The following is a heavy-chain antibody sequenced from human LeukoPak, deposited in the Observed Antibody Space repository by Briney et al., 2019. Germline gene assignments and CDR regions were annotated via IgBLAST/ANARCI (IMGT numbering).Heavy chain of an antibody. D-gene: IGHD6-13*01. CDR1: GYTFTSYL. Sequence: ASVKVSCKASGYTFTSYLISWVRQAPGQGLEWMGWISPYMGNTNYAQRLQGRVTMTTETSTSTAYMELRSLRSDDTAVYYCARARQQLVWANWFDPWGQGTLVTVSS. CDR2: ISPYMGNT. J-gene: IGHJ5*02. V-gene: IGHV1-18*04. CDR3: ARARQQLVWANWFDP.